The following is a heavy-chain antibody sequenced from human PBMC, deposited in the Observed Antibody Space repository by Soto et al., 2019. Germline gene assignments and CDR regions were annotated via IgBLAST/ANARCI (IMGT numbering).Heavy chain of an antibody. CDR3: AIDHTHVRWLVAYNWFDP. CDR2: TYYRSKWYN. J-gene: IGHJ5*02. D-gene: IGHD6-19*01. Sequence: SPPLSSSGDISGDRISIHSAACDWIKQSPSLGLEWLGRTYYRSKWYNDSAVSVKSRITINPDTSKNQFSLQLNSVTPEDTAVYYCAIDHTHVRWLVAYNWFDPWGHGTLVTVSS. CDR1: GDRISIHSAA. V-gene: IGHV6-1*01.